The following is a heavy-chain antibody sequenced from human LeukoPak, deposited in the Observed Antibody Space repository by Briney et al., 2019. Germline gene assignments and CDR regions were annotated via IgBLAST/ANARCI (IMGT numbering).Heavy chain of an antibody. V-gene: IGHV3-64*04. Sequence: PGGSLRLSCSASGFVFTIYTMYWVRQAPGKGPEYVSTISGSGNGFGIYYADSVKGRFTISRDNSKNTLYLQMNSLRAEDTAVYYCARDHIAAAVNGAYYYYYGMDVWGQGTTVTVSS. CDR2: ISGSGNGFGI. CDR1: GFVFTIYT. CDR3: ARDHIAAAVNGAYYYYYGMDV. J-gene: IGHJ6*02. D-gene: IGHD6-13*01.